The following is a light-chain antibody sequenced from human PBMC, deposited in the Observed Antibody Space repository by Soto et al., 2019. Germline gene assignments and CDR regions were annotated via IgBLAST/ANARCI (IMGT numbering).Light chain of an antibody. Sequence: EIILTQSPATLSVSPGERATLSCRASQSVNSNLAWYQQKPGHAPRLLIYGASTRATGIPARFSGSGSGTEFTLTISSLQSEDFVIYYCQQYNNWPPGTFGQGTKVEIK. CDR1: QSVNSN. V-gene: IGKV3-15*01. J-gene: IGKJ1*01. CDR3: QQYNNWPPGT. CDR2: GAS.